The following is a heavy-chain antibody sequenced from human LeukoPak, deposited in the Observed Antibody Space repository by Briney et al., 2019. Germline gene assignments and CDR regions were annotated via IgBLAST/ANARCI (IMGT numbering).Heavy chain of an antibody. J-gene: IGHJ3*02. Sequence: ASVKVSCKVSGYTLTELSMHWVRQAPGQGLEWMGIINPSGGSTSYAQKFQGRVTMTRDTSTSTVYMELSSLRSEDTAVYYCARVYYDSSGYHDAYDIWGQGTMVTVSS. CDR1: GYTLTELS. D-gene: IGHD3-22*01. CDR3: ARVYYDSSGYHDAYDI. CDR2: INPSGGST. V-gene: IGHV1-46*01.